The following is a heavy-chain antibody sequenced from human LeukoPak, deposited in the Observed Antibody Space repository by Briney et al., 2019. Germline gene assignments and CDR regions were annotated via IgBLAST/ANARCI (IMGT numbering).Heavy chain of an antibody. J-gene: IGHJ5*02. V-gene: IGHV1-2*02. D-gene: IGHD6-13*01. Sequence: ASVKVSCKASGYIFGDYYMHWVRQAPGQGLEWMGWINPNSGGTNYAQKFQGRVTMTRDTSISTAYMELSRLRSDDTAVYYCASSGMVHAQKGSSWYGGLDPWGQGTLVTVSS. CDR2: INPNSGGT. CDR1: GYIFGDYY. CDR3: ASSGMVHAQKGSSWYGGLDP.